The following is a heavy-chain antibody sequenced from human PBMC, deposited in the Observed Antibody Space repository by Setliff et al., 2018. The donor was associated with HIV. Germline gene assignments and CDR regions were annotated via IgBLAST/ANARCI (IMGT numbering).Heavy chain of an antibody. J-gene: IGHJ3*02. V-gene: IGHV1-69*13. D-gene: IGHD4-17*01. CDR2: IIPMFGTS. CDR3: ARFDHYGDYGRIGDAFDI. Sequence: RASVKVSCKASGGTFSRYGISCVRQAPGQGLEWIGVIIPMFGTSNYAQKFQGRLTITADESTSTAYMELSSLRSEDTALYFCARFDHYGDYGRIGDAFDIWG. CDR1: GGTFSRYG.